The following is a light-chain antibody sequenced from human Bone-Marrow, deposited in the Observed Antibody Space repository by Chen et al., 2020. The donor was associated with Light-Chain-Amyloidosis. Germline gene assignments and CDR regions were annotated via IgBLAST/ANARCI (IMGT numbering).Light chain of an antibody. CDR2: DDS. J-gene: IGLJ3*02. CDR3: QVWDRSSDRPV. V-gene: IGLV3-21*02. CDR1: NIGSTS. Sequence: SYVLTQPSSVSVAPGQTAKIACGGNNIGSTSVHWYQQTPGQAPLLVVYDDSDRPSGIPERWSGSSSGNTATLNISRVEAVDEADYYCQVWDRSSDRPVFGGGTKLTVL.